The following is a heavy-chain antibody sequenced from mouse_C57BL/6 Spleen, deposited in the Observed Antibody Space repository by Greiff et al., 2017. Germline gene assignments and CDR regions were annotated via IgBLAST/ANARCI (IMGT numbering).Heavy chain of an antibody. D-gene: IGHD1-2*01. Sequence: EVKLMESGGGLVKPGGSLKLSCAASGFTFSDYGMHWVRQAPEKGLEWVAYISRGSSTIYYAVTVKGRFTISRDKAKNTLLLQMTSLRSYDTAMYYCARGYYGPYYAMDYWGQGTSVTVSS. CDR3: ARGYYGPYYAMDY. CDR2: ISRGSSTI. CDR1: GFTFSDYG. J-gene: IGHJ4*01. V-gene: IGHV5-17*01.